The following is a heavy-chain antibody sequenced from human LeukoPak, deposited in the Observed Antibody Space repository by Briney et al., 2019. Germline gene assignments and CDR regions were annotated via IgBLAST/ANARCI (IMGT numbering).Heavy chain of an antibody. V-gene: IGHV3-74*01. J-gene: IGHJ4*02. CDR3: ATDTLGIASDY. CDR1: GFTFSSYW. CDR2: INSDGSST. D-gene: IGHD6-13*01. Sequence: PGGSLRLSCAASGFTFSSYWMHWVRQASGKGPVWVSRINSDGSSTFYADSVKGRFTISRDNAKKTLYLQMSSLTAEDTAVYYCATDTLGIASDYWGRGTLVTVS.